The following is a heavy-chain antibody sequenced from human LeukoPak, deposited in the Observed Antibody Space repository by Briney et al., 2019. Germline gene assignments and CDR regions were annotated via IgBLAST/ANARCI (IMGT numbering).Heavy chain of an antibody. CDR3: ASAKGWLGAYYHYYGMDV. V-gene: IGHV4-34*01. CDR2: INHSGST. D-gene: IGHD3-10*01. J-gene: IGHJ6*02. CDR1: GGSFSGYY. Sequence: SETLSLTCAVYGGSFSGYYWSWIRQPPGKGLEWIGEINHSGSTNYNPSLKGRVTISVDTSKNQFSLKLSSATAADTAVYYCASAKGWLGAYYHYYGMDVWGQGTTVTVSS.